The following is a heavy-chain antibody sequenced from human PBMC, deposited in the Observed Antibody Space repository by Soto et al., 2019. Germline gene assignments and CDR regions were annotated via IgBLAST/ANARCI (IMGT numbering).Heavy chain of an antibody. CDR3: ARDRSRTLVDRYYGMDV. J-gene: IGHJ6*02. Sequence: QVLLVQSGAEVKKPGSSVKVSCKTSGGSFSNYGISWVRQSPGQGLEWMGAIIPIFGTPDYAQKFRGRVTITADEYTSTAYMELSSLRSEDTAMYYWARDRSRTLVDRYYGMDVWGQGTAVTVSS. CDR1: GGSFSNYG. D-gene: IGHD2-2*01. V-gene: IGHV1-69*01. CDR2: IIPIFGTP.